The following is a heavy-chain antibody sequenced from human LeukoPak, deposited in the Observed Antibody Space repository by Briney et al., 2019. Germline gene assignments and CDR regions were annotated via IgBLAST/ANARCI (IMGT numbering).Heavy chain of an antibody. CDR3: ARSPMVRGVLDDYMDV. Sequence: SEILSLTCTVSGGSISSYYWSWIRQPAGKGLEWIGRIYTSGSTNYNPSLKSRVTMSVDTSKNQFSLKLSSVTAADTAVYYCARSPMVRGVLDDYMDVWGKGTTVTVSS. D-gene: IGHD3-10*01. J-gene: IGHJ6*03. V-gene: IGHV4-4*07. CDR1: GGSISSYY. CDR2: IYTSGST.